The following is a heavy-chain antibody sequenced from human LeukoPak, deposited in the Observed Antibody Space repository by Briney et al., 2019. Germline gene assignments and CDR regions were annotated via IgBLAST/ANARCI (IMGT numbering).Heavy chain of an antibody. CDR2: INPNSGGT. CDR3: PRDSAVYDSSGCFLHAFDI. CDR1: GYTFTGYY. V-gene: IGHV1-2*02. Sequence: ASVKVSCKASGYTFTGYYMHWVRQAPGQGLEWMGWINPNSGGTKCAQNFQGRVTMTRDTSISTAYMELSRLRSDDAAVYYCPRDSAVYDSSGCFLHAFDIWGQGTMVTVSS. D-gene: IGHD3-22*01. J-gene: IGHJ3*02.